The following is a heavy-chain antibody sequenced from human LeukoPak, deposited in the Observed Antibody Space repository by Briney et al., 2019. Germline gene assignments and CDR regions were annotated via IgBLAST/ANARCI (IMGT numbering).Heavy chain of an antibody. Sequence: PGGSLRLSCAASGFSFSIYAMGWVRQAPGKGLEWVSSIKNGGNDPFYADSVKGRFTISRDNPKNTLFLQLSSLRAEDSAVYYCARGGHDFNPFYWWGQGTLVTVSS. CDR2: IKNGGNDP. CDR1: GFSFSIYA. V-gene: IGHV3-23*01. J-gene: IGHJ4*02. D-gene: IGHD2-21*02. CDR3: ARGGHDFNPFYW.